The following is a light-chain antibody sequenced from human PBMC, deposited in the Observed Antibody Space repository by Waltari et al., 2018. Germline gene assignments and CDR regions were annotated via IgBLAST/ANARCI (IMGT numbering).Light chain of an antibody. CDR2: GKD. J-gene: IGLJ2*01. CDR1: SLRSYD. V-gene: IGLV3-19*01. CDR3: HSRVVSNVRGA. Sequence: SSELTQDPAVSVALGQTVRITCQGDSLRSYDASWYQQKPGQAPILVIYGKDNRPSGIPDRFSGSTSGNTASLTITGSQAEDDADYYCHSRVVSNVRGAFGGGTKLTVL.